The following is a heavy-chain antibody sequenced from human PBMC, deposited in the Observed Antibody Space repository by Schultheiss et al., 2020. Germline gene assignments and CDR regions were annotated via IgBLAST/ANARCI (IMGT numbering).Heavy chain of an antibody. CDR1: GGSISSSSYY. J-gene: IGHJ4*02. V-gene: IGHV4-61*02. CDR2: IYTSGST. CDR3: ARERWLQLWGFDY. Sequence: SETLSLTCTVSGGSISSSSYYWSWIRQPAGKGLEWIGRIYTSGSTNYNPSLKSRVTMSVDTSKNQFSLKLSSVTAADTAVYYCARERWLQLWGFDYWGQGTLVTVSS. D-gene: IGHD5-24*01.